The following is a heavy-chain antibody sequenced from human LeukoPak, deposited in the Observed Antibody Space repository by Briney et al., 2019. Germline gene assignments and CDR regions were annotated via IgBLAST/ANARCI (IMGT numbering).Heavy chain of an antibody. CDR2: MNPNSGNT. Sequence: GASVKVSCKASGYTFTSYDINWVRQAPGQGLEWMGWMNPNSGNTGYAQKFQGRVTMTRNTSISTAYMELSSLRSEDTAVYYCARGPRLVCREHYYYYMDVWGKGTTVTVSS. J-gene: IGHJ6*03. CDR3: ARGPRLVCREHYYYYMDV. CDR1: GYTFTSYD. V-gene: IGHV1-8*01. D-gene: IGHD3-9*01.